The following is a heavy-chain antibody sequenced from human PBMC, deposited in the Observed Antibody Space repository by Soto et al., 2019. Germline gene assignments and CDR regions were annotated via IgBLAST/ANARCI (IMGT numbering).Heavy chain of an antibody. CDR3: AXETPSAAAAYYYYGLDV. Sequence: ASVKVSCKVSGGTFSSXFINWVRQAPGQGLEWVGGIIPVFGTASYAEKFQGRVTITADESTSTAYMELSRLRSDDTAVYYCAXETPSAAAAYYYYGLDVWGQGTTVTVSS. CDR2: IIPVFGTA. V-gene: IGHV1-69*13. J-gene: IGHJ6*02. D-gene: IGHD6-13*01. CDR1: GGTFSSXF.